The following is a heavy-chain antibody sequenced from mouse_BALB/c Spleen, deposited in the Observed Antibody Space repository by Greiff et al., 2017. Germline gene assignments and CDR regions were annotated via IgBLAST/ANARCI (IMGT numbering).Heavy chain of an antibody. Sequence: EVNLVESGGGLVKPGGSLKLSCAASGFTFSSYAMSWVRQTPEKRLEWVASISSGGSTYYPDSVKGRFTISRDNARNILYLQMSSLRSEDTAMYYCALGRYYAMDYWGQGTSVTVSS. D-gene: IGHD2-14*01. V-gene: IGHV5-6-5*01. CDR1: GFTFSSYA. J-gene: IGHJ4*01. CDR3: ALGRYYAMDY. CDR2: ISSGGST.